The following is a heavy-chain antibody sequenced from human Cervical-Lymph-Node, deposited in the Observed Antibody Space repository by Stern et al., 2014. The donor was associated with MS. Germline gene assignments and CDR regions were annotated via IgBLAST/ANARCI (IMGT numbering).Heavy chain of an antibody. Sequence: QLQLQESGPGLVKPSGTLSLTCVVSGDSISTTNWWGWVRQAPGMGLEWVWEIYHTGTTNFSPSLKSRVTMSVEKSKNQFSLELNSVTAADTAVYYCARVHSGYNWFDYWGQGTLVTVSS. CDR3: ARVHSGYNWFDY. J-gene: IGHJ4*02. D-gene: IGHD5-12*01. V-gene: IGHV4-4*02. CDR2: IYHTGTT. CDR1: GDSISTTNW.